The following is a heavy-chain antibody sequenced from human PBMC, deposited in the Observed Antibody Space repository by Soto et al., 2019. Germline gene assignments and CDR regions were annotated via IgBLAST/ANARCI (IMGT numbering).Heavy chain of an antibody. J-gene: IGHJ4*02. D-gene: IGHD3-16*01. Sequence: QVQLVESGGGVVQPGRSLRLSCAASGFTFSSYAMHWVRRAPGKGLEWMAGMSYDGSNKYYADYGKGRFTISRDKSKNTMYLQMNSLRPEDTALYYCARDGGAYWGQGTLVIVSS. CDR3: ARDGGAY. V-gene: IGHV3-30-3*01. CDR2: MSYDGSNK. CDR1: GFTFSSYA.